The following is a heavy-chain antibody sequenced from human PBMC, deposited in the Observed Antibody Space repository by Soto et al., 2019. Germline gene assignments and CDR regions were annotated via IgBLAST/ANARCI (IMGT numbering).Heavy chain of an antibody. J-gene: IGHJ4*02. Sequence: SETLSLTCTVSGDSISSGTYYWGWIRQPPGKGLEWVGYMYNSGSANYNPSLKSRVTISVDMSQNQFSLKLTSVTAADTAVYYCARHGASYSNSWYDFDYWGQGTLVTVS. CDR1: GDSISSGTYY. D-gene: IGHD5-18*01. CDR2: MYNSGSA. CDR3: ARHGASYSNSWYDFDY. V-gene: IGHV4-61*05.